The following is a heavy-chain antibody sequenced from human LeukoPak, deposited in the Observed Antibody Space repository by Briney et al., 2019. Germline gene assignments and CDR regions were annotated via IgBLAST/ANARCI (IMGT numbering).Heavy chain of an antibody. J-gene: IGHJ4*02. Sequence: GESLKISCKGSGSTFAIYWIAWSRQMPGKGLEWMGIIFPRDSDTRYSPSFQGQVTMSADKSISTAYLQWSSLKASVTAMYYCERVPQGVPMVRRLIDDYWGQGSLVTVSS. V-gene: IGHV5-51*01. CDR2: IFPRDSDT. CDR1: GSTFAIYW. CDR3: ERVPQGVPMVRRLIDDY. D-gene: IGHD3-10*01.